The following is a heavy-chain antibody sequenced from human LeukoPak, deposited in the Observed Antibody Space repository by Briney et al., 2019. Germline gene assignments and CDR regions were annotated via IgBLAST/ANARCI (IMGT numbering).Heavy chain of an antibody. CDR1: GGSISPYY. CDR2: IYYSGTT. D-gene: IGHD1-26*01. V-gene: IGHV4-59*08. Sequence: SETLSLTCTVSGGSISPYYWSWIRQPPGKGLEWIGYIYYSGTTNYNPSLKSRVTMSVDTSNNHLSLRLTSVTAADTALYYCARYSYNYYGLDVWGQGTTITVSS. CDR3: ARYSYNYYGLDV. J-gene: IGHJ6*02.